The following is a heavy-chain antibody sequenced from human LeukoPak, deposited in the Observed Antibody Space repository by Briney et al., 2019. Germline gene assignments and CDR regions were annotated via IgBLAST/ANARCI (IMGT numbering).Heavy chain of an antibody. J-gene: IGHJ2*01. V-gene: IGHV3-30-3*01. CDR3: AKVGTTVTTPTYWYFDL. CDR1: GFTFSSYA. CDR2: ISYDGSNK. D-gene: IGHD4-17*01. Sequence: PGRSLRLSCAASGFTFSSYAMHWVRQAPGKGLEWVAVISYDGSNKYYADSVKGRFTISRDNSKNTLYLQMNSLRGEDTALYYCAKVGTTVTTPTYWYFDLWGRGTLVTVSS.